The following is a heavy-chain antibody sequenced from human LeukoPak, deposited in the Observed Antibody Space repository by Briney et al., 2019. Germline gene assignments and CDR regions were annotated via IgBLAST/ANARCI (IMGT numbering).Heavy chain of an antibody. V-gene: IGHV3-48*01. CDR3: ARDKYWFDP. CDR2: ISAVGSV. CDR1: GFTFSTFS. J-gene: IGHJ5*02. D-gene: IGHD6-6*01. Sequence: PGGSLRLSCAASGFTFSTFSMTWVRQSPGKGLEWVSSISAVGSVYYADSVKGRFTVSRDNGKSSLYLQINSLRVEDTVVYYCARDKYWFDPWGQGTLVTVSS.